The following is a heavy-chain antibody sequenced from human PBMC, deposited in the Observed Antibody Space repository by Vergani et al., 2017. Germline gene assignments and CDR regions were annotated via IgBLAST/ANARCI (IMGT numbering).Heavy chain of an antibody. V-gene: IGHV3-15*01. Sequence: EVQLVESGGGLVKPGGSLRLSCAASGFTFRNAWMSWVRQTPGKGREWVGRIKSKTDGGTTDYAAPVKGRFTISRDDSKNTLYLQMNSLKTEDTAVYYCTTDEQWLVRAGDDAFDIWGQGTMVTVSS. CDR3: TTDEQWLVRAGDDAFDI. CDR2: IKSKTDGGTT. J-gene: IGHJ3*02. D-gene: IGHD6-19*01. CDR1: GFTFRNAW.